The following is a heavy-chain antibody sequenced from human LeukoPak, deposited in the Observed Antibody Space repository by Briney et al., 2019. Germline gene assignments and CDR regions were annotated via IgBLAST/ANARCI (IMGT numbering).Heavy chain of an antibody. V-gene: IGHV1-2*02. J-gene: IGHJ4*02. CDR3: ARGCSGGSCYLQPFDY. Sequence: GASVKVSCKASGYTFTGYYMHWVRQAPGQGLEWMGWINPNSGGTNYAQKFQGRVTMTRDTSISTAYMELSRLRSDDTAAYYCARGCSGGSCYLQPFDYWGQGTLVTVSS. CDR2: INPNSGGT. CDR1: GYTFTGYY. D-gene: IGHD2-15*01.